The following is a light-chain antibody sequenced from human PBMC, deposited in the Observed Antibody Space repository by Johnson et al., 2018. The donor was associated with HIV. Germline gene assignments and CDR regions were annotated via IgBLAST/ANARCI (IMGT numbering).Light chain of an antibody. CDR2: DNN. V-gene: IGLV1-51*01. J-gene: IGLJ1*01. CDR1: SSNIGNNY. CDR3: VTWDNSLSGGV. Sequence: QSVLTQPPSVSAAPGQKVTISCSGSSSNIGNNYVSWYQQLPGTAPKLLIYDNNKRPSEIPDRFSASKSGTSATLAITRLQTGDEADYYCVTWDNSLSGGVFGTGTKVIVL.